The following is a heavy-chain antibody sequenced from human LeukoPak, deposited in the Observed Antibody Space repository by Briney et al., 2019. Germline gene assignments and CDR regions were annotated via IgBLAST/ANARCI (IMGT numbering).Heavy chain of an antibody. D-gene: IGHD2-8*01. CDR3: ARPLRSNDGMDV. CDR2: IDPSGGST. CDR1: GYTFTSYY. V-gene: IGHV1-46*01. J-gene: IGHJ6*02. Sequence: ASVKVSCKASGYTFTSYYMHWVRQAPGQGLEWMGIIDPSGGSTSYAQKFQGRVTMTRDTSTSTVYMELSSLRSEDTAVYYCARPLRSNDGMDVWGQGTTVTVSS.